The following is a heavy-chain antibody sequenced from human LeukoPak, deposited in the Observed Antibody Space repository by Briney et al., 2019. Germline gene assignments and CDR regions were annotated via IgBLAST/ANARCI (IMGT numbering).Heavy chain of an antibody. CDR2: IYYSGST. Sequence: SETLSLTCTVSGGSISSYYWSWIRQPPGKGLEWIGYIYYSGSTNYNPSLKSRVTISVDTSKNQFSLKLSSVTAADTAVYYCASSLGDSSGYSFDYWGQGTLVTVSS. J-gene: IGHJ4*02. CDR3: ASSLGDSSGYSFDY. V-gene: IGHV4-59*08. D-gene: IGHD3-22*01. CDR1: GGSISSYY.